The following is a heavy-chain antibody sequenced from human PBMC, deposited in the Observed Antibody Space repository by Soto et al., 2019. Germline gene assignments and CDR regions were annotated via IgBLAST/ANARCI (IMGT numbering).Heavy chain of an antibody. CDR3: ARGLRRQLLNWFGP. V-gene: IGHV4-61*08. D-gene: IGHD2-2*01. J-gene: IGHJ5*02. Sequence: SETLSLTCTVSDDSISSGDYYWTWIRQPPGKGLEWIGYIYYIGSTNYNPSLKSRVTISVDTSKNQFSLKLSSVTAADTAVYYCARGLRRQLLNWFGPWGQGTLVTVSS. CDR1: DDSISSGDYY. CDR2: IYYIGST.